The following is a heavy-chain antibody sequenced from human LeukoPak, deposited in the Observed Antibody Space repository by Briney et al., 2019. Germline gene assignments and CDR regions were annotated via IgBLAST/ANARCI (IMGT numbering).Heavy chain of an antibody. J-gene: IGHJ6*03. V-gene: IGHV1-69*05. D-gene: IGHD3-3*01. CDR1: GGTFSSYA. CDR3: ARVADLGYYMDV. Sequence: ASVKVSCKASGGTFSSYAISWVRQAPGQGLEWMGGIIPIFGTANYAQKFQGRVTITTDESTSTAYMELSSLRSKDTAVYYCARVADLGYYMDVWGKGTTVTVSS. CDR2: IIPIFGTA.